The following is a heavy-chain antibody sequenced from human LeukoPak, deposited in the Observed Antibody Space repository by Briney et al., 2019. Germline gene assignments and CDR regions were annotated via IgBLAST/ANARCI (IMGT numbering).Heavy chain of an antibody. J-gene: IGHJ4*02. CDR2: IYWDDDK. D-gene: IGHD2-21*02. V-gene: IGHV2-5*02. CDR1: GFSLSTSGVG. Sequence: GSGPTLVKPTQTLTLTCTFSGFSLSTSGVGVGWIRQPPGKALEWLALIYWDDDKRYSPSLKSRLTITTDTSKNQVVLTMTNMDPVDTATYYCAHATDCGGDCYPYYFDYWGQGTLVTVSS. CDR3: AHATDCGGDCYPYYFDY.